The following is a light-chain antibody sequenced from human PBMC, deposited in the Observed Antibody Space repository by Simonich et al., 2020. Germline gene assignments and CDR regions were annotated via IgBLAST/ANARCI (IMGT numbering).Light chain of an antibody. CDR2: EVS. Sequence: DIVMTQTPLSLSVTPGQPASISCKSSQSLLHSDGKTYLYWYLQKPGQYPQLLIYEVSTRFPVAAYRFSRSGSGTDFTPKISRVEAEDVGVYYCMQSIQLPLTFGGGTKVEIK. CDR3: MQSIQLPLT. CDR1: QSLLHSDGKTY. J-gene: IGKJ4*01. V-gene: IGKV2D-29*02.